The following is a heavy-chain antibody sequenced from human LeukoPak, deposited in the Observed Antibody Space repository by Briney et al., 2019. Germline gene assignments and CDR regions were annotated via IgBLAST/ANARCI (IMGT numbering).Heavy chain of an antibody. D-gene: IGHD1-14*01. CDR3: ARAPDCSFTGCYTGNNWSNP. Sequence: ASVKVSCKASGYPFTDYFMHWVRQAPGQGLEWMGGINPIIGDTNFAEKFQGRVSMTGDSSINTAYMALSGLTSDDTAVYYCARAPDCSFTGCYTGNNWSNPWGQGTLVTVSS. CDR2: INPIIGDT. J-gene: IGHJ5*01. V-gene: IGHV1-2*02. CDR1: GYPFTDYF.